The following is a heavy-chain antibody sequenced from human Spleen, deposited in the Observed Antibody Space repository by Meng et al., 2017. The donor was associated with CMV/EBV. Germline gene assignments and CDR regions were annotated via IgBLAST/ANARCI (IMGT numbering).Heavy chain of an antibody. CDR1: GGSFSGYY. D-gene: IGHD6-13*01. V-gene: IGHV4-34*01. J-gene: IGHJ4*02. CDR3: ARGQGSSSWYDY. CDR2: INHSGST. Sequence: CAFDGGSFSGYYWSWIRQPPGKGLEWIGEINHSGSTNYNPSLKSRVTISVDTSKNQFSLKLSSVTAADTAVYYCARGQGSSSWYDYWGQGTLVTVSS.